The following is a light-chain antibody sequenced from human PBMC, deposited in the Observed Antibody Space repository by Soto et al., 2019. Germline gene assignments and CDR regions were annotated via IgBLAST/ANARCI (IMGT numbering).Light chain of an antibody. CDR3: RQYGSSPPIT. V-gene: IGKV3D-20*01. J-gene: IGKJ5*01. CDR2: YAS. Sequence: EIVLTQSPATLSSSPGERATLSCRASQSVSSSYLAWYQQKPGPAPRLLIYYASCRATGIPDRFSGSGSGTNYILTISRLEPDDFAVYYCRQYGSSPPITFGQGTRLEIK. CDR1: QSVSSSY.